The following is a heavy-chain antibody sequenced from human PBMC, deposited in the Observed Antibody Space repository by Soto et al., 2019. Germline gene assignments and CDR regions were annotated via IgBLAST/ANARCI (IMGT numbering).Heavy chain of an antibody. CDR1: GFTFSDHY. D-gene: IGHD3-22*01. J-gene: IGHJ4*02. V-gene: IGHV3-72*01. Sequence: PGGSLRLSCAASGFTFSDHYMDWVRQAPGKGLEWVGRTRNKANSYTTEYAASVKGRFTISRDDSKNSLYLQMNSLKTEDTAVYYCARGSGVRGYLYYFDYWGQGTLVTVSS. CDR2: TRNKANSYTT. CDR3: ARGSGVRGYLYYFDY.